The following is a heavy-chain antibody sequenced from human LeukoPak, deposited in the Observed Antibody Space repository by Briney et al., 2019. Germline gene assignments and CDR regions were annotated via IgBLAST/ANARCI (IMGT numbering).Heavy chain of an antibody. D-gene: IGHD2-2*01. CDR2: IIPIFGTA. Sequence: SVKVSCKASGGTFSSYAISWVRQAPGQGLEWMGGIIPIFGTANYAQKFQGRVTITADESTSTAHMGLSSLRSEDTAVYYCARGLTGVVPAALGYWGQGTLVTVSS. CDR1: GGTFSSYA. CDR3: ARGLTGVVPAALGY. V-gene: IGHV1-69*13. J-gene: IGHJ4*02.